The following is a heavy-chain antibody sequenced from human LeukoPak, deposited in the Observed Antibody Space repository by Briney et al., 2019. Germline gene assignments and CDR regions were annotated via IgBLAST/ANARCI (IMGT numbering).Heavy chain of an antibody. Sequence: GGSLRLSCAASGFTFDDYAMHWVRQAPEKGLEWVSGISWNSGSIGYADSVKGRFTISRDNGKNSLYLQMNSLRAEDTAVYYCARVQDGYNQRYYCYYMDVWGKGTTVTVSS. CDR3: ARVQDGYNQRYYCYYMDV. CDR2: ISWNSGSI. J-gene: IGHJ6*03. CDR1: GFTFDDYA. V-gene: IGHV3-9*01. D-gene: IGHD5-24*01.